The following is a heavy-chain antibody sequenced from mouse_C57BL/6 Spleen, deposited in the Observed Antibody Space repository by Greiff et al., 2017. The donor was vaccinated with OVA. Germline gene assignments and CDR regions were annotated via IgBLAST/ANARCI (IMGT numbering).Heavy chain of an antibody. D-gene: IGHD1-1*01. J-gene: IGHJ3*01. CDR1: GFNIKDYY. V-gene: IGHV14-2*01. CDR2: IDPEDGET. Sequence: EVKLVESGAELVKPGASVKLSCTASGFNIKDYYMHWVKQRTEQGLEWIGRIDPEDGETKYAPKFQGKATITAVTSSNTAYLQLSSLTSEDTAVYYCARSSVVGPFAYWGQGTLVTVSA. CDR3: ARSSVVGPFAY.